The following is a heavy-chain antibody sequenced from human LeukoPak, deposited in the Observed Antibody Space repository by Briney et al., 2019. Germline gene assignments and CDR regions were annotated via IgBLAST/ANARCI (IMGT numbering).Heavy chain of an antibody. CDR1: GFIVSDYY. J-gene: IGHJ5*02. CDR3: ARDRAANQDWVEFDP. V-gene: IGHV3-66*03. CDR2: IRDSGEA. Sequence: QPGGSLRLSCAVSGFIVSDYYMSWVRQAPGKGLEWVGLIRDSGEAFYADFARGRFAISRDESENTLYLQMNSQRVEDTAVYFCARDRAANQDWVEFDPWGQGTPVIVSS. D-gene: IGHD3/OR15-3a*01.